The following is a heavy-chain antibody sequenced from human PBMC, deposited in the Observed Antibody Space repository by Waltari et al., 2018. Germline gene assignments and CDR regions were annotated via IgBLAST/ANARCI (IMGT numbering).Heavy chain of an antibody. J-gene: IGHJ5*02. CDR3: TRGVAEGFDP. CDR1: GLPFRGYW. D-gene: IGHD2-15*01. CDR2: INTDGSIT. Sequence: EVQLVESGGDLVQPGGSLRLSFAAPGLPFRGYWMPWVRQAPGTGLVWVSRINTDGSITIYADSVRGRFTISRDNAKNTLYLQMNSLRVDDSAVYYCTRGVAEGFDPWGQGTLVTVSS. V-gene: IGHV3-74*01.